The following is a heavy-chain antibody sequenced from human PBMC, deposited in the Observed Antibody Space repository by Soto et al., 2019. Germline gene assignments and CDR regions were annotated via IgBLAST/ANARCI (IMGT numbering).Heavy chain of an antibody. Sequence: QVQLVESVGVVVQPGTSLRLSCVGSGFTFRRYVIHWVRQAPGKGLEWVALTSYDGSNKDYGDSVKGRFTISRDNSRNPVDLKMDSLTREDTALYYCARWGTTGGLDVWGQGTLVSVSS. V-gene: IGHV3-33*05. CDR1: GFTFRRYV. CDR3: ARWGTTGGLDV. CDR2: TSYDGSNK. J-gene: IGHJ1*01. D-gene: IGHD3-16*01.